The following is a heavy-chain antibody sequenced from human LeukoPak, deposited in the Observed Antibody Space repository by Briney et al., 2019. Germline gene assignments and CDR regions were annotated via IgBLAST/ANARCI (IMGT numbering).Heavy chain of an antibody. D-gene: IGHD2-2*01. CDR1: VYTFTSYG. CDR2: ISAYNGNT. CDR3: ARGTQDIVVVPAAMGYYYYGMDV. J-gene: IGHJ6*02. V-gene: IGHV1-18*01. Sequence: GASVKVSCKASVYTFTSYGISWVRQAPGQGLEWMGWISAYNGNTNYAQKLQGRVTMTTDTSTSTAYMELRSLRSDDTAVYYCARGTQDIVVVPAAMGYYYYGMDVWGQGTTVTVSS.